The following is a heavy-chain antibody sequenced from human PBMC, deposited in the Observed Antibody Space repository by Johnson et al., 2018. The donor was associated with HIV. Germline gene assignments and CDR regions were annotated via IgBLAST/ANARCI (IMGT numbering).Heavy chain of an antibody. D-gene: IGHD5-18*01. Sequence: VQLVESGGGLAQPGGSLRLSCAASGITVSSNYMSWVRQAPGKGLEWVSVIFTVGDVYYADSVKGRFTISIDNSKNFLYLQMNSLRTEDTAVYYCARDGRDLVTRGSFDVWGQGTVVTVSS. J-gene: IGHJ3*01. V-gene: IGHV3-66*02. CDR2: IFTVGDV. CDR3: ARDGRDLVTRGSFDV. CDR1: GITVSSNY.